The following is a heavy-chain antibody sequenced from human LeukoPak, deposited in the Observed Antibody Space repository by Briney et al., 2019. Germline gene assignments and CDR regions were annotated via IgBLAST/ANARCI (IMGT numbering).Heavy chain of an antibody. J-gene: IGHJ3*02. CDR2: ISYDGSNK. CDR1: GFTFSTYA. V-gene: IGHV3-30*04. CDR3: ARGRAIDI. Sequence: GGSLRLSCAASGFTFSTYAMHWVRQAPGKGLEWVAVISYDGSNKYYADSVKGRFTISRDNSKNTLYMQMNSLRAEDTAVYYCARGRAIDIWGQGTMVTVSS.